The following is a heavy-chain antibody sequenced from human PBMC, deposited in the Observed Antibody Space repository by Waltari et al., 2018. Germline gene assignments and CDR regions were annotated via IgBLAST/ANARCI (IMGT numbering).Heavy chain of an antibody. CDR1: GGSFSGYY. D-gene: IGHD4-17*01. V-gene: IGHV4-34*02. CDR3: ASHDXGDYGGXXXXXX. CDR2: IKYSGRT. Sequence: QVQLQQWGAGLLKPSETLSLTCAVYGGSFSGYYWXXIXQXTGKGLEWIGEIKYSGRTNYIFSLKSRVTISVDTSKNQFSLKLSSVTAADTAVYYCASHDXGDYGGXXXXXXWGXGTXVXVSS. J-gene: IGHJ5*02.